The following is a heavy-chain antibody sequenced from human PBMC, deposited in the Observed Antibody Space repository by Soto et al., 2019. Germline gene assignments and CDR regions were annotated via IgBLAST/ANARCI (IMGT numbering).Heavy chain of an antibody. V-gene: IGHV1-18*04. Sequence: ASVKVSCKASGYTFTSYGISWVRQAPGQGLEWMGWISAYNGNTNYAQKLQGRVTMTTDTSTSTAYMELRSLRSDDTAVYYCARFGGRGYFDWLLPFDYWGQGTLVTVSS. J-gene: IGHJ4*02. CDR3: ARFGGRGYFDWLLPFDY. CDR1: GYTFTSYG. D-gene: IGHD3-9*01. CDR2: ISAYNGNT.